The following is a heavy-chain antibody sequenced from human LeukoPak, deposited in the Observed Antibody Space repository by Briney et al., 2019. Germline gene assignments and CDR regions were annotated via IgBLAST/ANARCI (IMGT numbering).Heavy chain of an antibody. V-gene: IGHV4-59*12. Sequence: SETLSLTCTVSGGSISSYYWSWIRQPPGKGLEWIGYIYYSGSTNYNPSLKSRVTISVDTSKNQFSLKLSSVTAADTAVYYCARGLRWLLPGYWGQGTLVTVSS. J-gene: IGHJ4*02. CDR3: ARGLRWLLPGY. CDR1: GGSISSYY. CDR2: IYYSGST. D-gene: IGHD3-22*01.